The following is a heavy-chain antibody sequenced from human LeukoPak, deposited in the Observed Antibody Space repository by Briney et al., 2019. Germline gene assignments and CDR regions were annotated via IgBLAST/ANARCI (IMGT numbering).Heavy chain of an antibody. D-gene: IGHD1-26*01. CDR3: AKDRKSATLDWFDP. V-gene: IGHV3-23*01. Sequence: PGGSLRLSCAASGFTFSNYAMSWVRQAPGKGLEWVSAISADGASAYYADSVQGRFTISRDNSKNTLYLQMNSLRAEDTAVYYCAKDRKSATLDWFDPWGQGTLVTVSS. J-gene: IGHJ5*02. CDR1: GFTFSNYA. CDR2: ISADGASA.